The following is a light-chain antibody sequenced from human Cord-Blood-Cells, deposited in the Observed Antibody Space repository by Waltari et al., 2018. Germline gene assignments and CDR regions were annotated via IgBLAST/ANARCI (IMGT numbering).Light chain of an antibody. CDR3: SSYTSSSGYV. CDR2: DVS. CDR1: RSDGGGYNY. Sequence: QSALTQPASVSGSPGQSITISCTGTRSDGGGYNYVSWYQQHPGKAPKLMIYDVSNRPSGVSNRFSGSKSGNTASLTISGLQAEDEADYYCSSYTSSSGYVFGTGTKVTVL. J-gene: IGLJ1*01. V-gene: IGLV2-14*03.